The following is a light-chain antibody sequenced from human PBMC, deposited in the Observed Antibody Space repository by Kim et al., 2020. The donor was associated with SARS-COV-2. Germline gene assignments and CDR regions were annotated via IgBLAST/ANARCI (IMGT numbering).Light chain of an antibody. CDR2: GAS. J-gene: IGKJ2*01. Sequence: IVLTQSPGTLSLSPGERATLSCRASQSASSYLAWYQQKPGQAPRLLIYGASSRATGIPDRFSGSGSGTDFTLTISRLEPEDFAVYYCQQYGDSPQTFGQGTKLEI. CDR1: QSASSY. V-gene: IGKV3-20*01. CDR3: QQYGDSPQT.